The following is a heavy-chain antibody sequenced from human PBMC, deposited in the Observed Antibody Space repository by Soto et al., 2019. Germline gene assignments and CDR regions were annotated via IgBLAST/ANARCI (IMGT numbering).Heavy chain of an antibody. CDR1: GFTFSSYS. CDR3: ARDVRYYGSGSYYNPFDY. D-gene: IGHD3-10*01. Sequence: GGSLRLSCAASGFTFSSYSMNWVRQARGKGLEWVSYISSGSSTMYYADSVKGRFTISRDNAKNSLYLQMNSLRAEDTAVYYCARDVRYYGSGSYYNPFDYWGQGTLVTVSS. V-gene: IGHV3-48*01. J-gene: IGHJ4*02. CDR2: ISSGSSTM.